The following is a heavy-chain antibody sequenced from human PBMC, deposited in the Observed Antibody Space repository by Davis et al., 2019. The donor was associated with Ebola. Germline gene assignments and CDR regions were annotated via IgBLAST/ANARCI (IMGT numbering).Heavy chain of an antibody. CDR3: ARETTTVTTLFFYGMDV. J-gene: IGHJ6*02. D-gene: IGHD4-17*01. Sequence: GGSLRLSCAASGFTVSSYGMHWVRQAPGKGLEWVAVIWYDGSNKYYADSVKGRFTISRDNSKNTLYLQMNSLRAEDTAVYYCARETTTVTTLFFYGMDVWGQGTTVTVSS. CDR1: GFTVSSYG. V-gene: IGHV3-33*08. CDR2: IWYDGSNK.